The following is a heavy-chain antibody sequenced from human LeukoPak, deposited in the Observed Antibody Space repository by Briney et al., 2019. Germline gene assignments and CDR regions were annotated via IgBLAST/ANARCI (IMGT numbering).Heavy chain of an antibody. D-gene: IGHD5-18*01. Sequence: HSGGSLRLSCAASGFTFSSYWMSWVRQAPGKGLEWVANIKPDGSEKYYVDSVKGRFTISRDNAKNSLYLQMNSLRAEDTAVYYCARQPGYNYGYFYFDYWGQGILVTVSS. CDR1: GFTFSSYW. CDR2: IKPDGSEK. J-gene: IGHJ4*02. V-gene: IGHV3-7*01. CDR3: ARQPGYNYGYFYFDY.